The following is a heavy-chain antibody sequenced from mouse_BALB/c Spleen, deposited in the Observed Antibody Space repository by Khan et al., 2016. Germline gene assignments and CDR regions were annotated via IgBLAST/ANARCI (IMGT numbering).Heavy chain of an antibody. J-gene: IGHJ3*01. Sequence: VPLQASGPGLMKPSQSLSLTCTVSGYSITSDYAWNWIRQFPGNKLEWMGYINYSGDTHYNPSLKSRISITRDTSKNQFFLQLNSVTTEDAATYYCAREDYSWFTYWGQGTLVPVSA. CDR2: INYSGDT. V-gene: IGHV3-2*02. CDR3: AREDYSWFTY. CDR1: GYSITSDYA. D-gene: IGHD1-1*02.